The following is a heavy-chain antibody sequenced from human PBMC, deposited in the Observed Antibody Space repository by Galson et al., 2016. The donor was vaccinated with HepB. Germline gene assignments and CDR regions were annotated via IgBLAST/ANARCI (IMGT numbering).Heavy chain of an antibody. CDR1: GFTFSRAW. CDR3: TTSSTRGYTYGPSAY. D-gene: IGHD5-18*01. J-gene: IGHJ4*02. V-gene: IGHV3-15*01. Sequence: SLRLSCAASGFTFSRAWMNWVRQAPGKGLEWVGRIKSYTDGGTTEYAAPMKGRFTFSRDESNNRLYLQMNSLKTEDTAVYYCTTSSTRGYTYGPSAYWRRGTLVAVSS. CDR2: IKSYTDGGTT.